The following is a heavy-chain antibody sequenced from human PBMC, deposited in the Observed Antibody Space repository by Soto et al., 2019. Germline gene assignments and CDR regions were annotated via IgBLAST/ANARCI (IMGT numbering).Heavy chain of an antibody. CDR3: ATASAKIFTMIVVVSGPHAFDI. J-gene: IGHJ3*02. V-gene: IGHV1-24*01. D-gene: IGHD3-22*01. CDR2: FDPEDGET. CDR1: GGTFSSYA. Sequence: GASVKVSCKASGGTFSSYAISWVRQPPGQGLEWMGGFDPEDGETIYAQKFQGRVTMSEDTSTDTAYMDLSSLRSEDTAVYYCATASAKIFTMIVVVSGPHAFDIWGQGTMVTVSS.